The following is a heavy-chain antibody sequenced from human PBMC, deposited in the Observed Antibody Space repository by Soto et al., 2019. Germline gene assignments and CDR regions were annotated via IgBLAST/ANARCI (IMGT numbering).Heavy chain of an antibody. D-gene: IGHD2-2*01. CDR1: GGSFSGYY. CDR3: ARDGHQGYCSSTSCYRYYYYGMDV. V-gene: IGHV4-34*01. J-gene: IGHJ6*02. Sequence: SETLSLTCAVYGGSFSGYYWSWIRQPPGKGLEWIVEINHSGSTNYNPSLKSRVTISVDTSKNQFSLKLSSVTAADTAVYYCARDGHQGYCSSTSCYRYYYYGMDVWGQGTTVTVSS. CDR2: INHSGST.